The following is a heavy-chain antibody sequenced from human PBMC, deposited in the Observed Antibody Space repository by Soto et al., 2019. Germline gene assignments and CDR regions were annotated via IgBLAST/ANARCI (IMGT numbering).Heavy chain of an antibody. Sequence: WGSLRLSCAASGFTVSSNYMSWVRQAPWKGLEWVSVIYSGGSTYYADSVKGRFTISRDNSKNTLYLQMNSLRAEDTAVYYCARGRAGWNYYYGMDVWGQGTTVTVSS. CDR3: ARGRAGWNYYYGMDV. V-gene: IGHV3-53*01. D-gene: IGHD6-19*01. CDR2: IYSGGST. CDR1: GFTVSSNY. J-gene: IGHJ6*02.